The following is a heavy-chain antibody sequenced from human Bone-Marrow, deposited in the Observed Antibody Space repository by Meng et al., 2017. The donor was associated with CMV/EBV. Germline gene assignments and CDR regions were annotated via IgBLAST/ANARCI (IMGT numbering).Heavy chain of an antibody. V-gene: IGHV3-7*01. CDR1: GFTFSSYW. Sequence: GGSLRLSCAASGFTFSSYWMSWVRQAPGKGLEWVANIKQDGSEKYYVDSVKGRFTISRDNAKNSLYLQMNSLRAEDTAVYYCARDWGLGAHYYYYGMDVWGQGTTVTVSS. CDR2: IKQDGSEK. J-gene: IGHJ6*02. D-gene: IGHD3-16*01. CDR3: ARDWGLGAHYYYYGMDV.